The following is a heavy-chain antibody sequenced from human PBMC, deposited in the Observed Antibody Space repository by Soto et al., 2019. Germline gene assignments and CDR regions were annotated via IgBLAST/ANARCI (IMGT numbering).Heavy chain of an antibody. V-gene: IGHV4-59*08. CDR3: ARHGSSSDPFDY. Sequence: SETLSLTCTVSGGSISSYYWSWIRQPPGKGLEWIGCIYYSGSTYYNPSLKSRVTISVDTSKNQFSLKLSSVTAADTAVYYCARHGSSSDPFDYWGQGTLVTVSS. CDR1: GGSISSYY. J-gene: IGHJ4*02. D-gene: IGHD6-6*01. CDR2: IYYSGST.